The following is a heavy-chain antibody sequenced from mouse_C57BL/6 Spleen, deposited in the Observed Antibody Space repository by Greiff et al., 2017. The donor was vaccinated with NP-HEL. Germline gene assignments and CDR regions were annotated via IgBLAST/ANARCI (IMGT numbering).Heavy chain of an antibody. V-gene: IGHV14-2*01. J-gene: IGHJ3*01. Sequence: EVQLQQSGAELVKPGASVKLSCTASGFNIKDYYMHWVKQRTEQGLEWIGRIDPEDGETKSAPKFQGKATITADTSSNTAYLQRSSLTSEDTAVYYCAREGSYGNYEAYWGQGTLVTVSA. CDR1: GFNIKDYY. CDR3: AREGSYGNYEAY. CDR2: IDPEDGET. D-gene: IGHD2-1*01.